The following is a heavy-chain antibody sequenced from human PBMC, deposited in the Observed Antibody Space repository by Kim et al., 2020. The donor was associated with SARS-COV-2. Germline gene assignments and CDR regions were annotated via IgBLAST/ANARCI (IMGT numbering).Heavy chain of an antibody. CDR2: IYYSRST. CDR1: GGSISSSSYY. Sequence: SETLSLTCTVSGGSISSSSYYWGWIRQPPGKGLEWIGSIYYSRSTYYNPSLKSRVTISVDTSKNHFSLKLSSVTAADTAVYYCARPDSGGDYGAPFAYWGQGTLVTVSS. CDR3: ARPDSGGDYGAPFAY. V-gene: IGHV4-39*01. J-gene: IGHJ4*02. D-gene: IGHD4-17*01.